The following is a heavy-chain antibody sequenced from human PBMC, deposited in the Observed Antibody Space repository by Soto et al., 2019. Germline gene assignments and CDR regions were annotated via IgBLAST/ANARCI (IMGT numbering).Heavy chain of an antibody. CDR3: ARADYYYGLDV. J-gene: IGHJ6*02. CDR1: GGTFSSYA. V-gene: IGHV1-69*13. CDR2: IIPIFGTA. Sequence: ASVKVSCKASGGTFSSYAISWLRQAPGQGLEWMGGIIPIFGTANYAQKFQGRVTITADESTSTAYMDLSSLRSEDTPVYHCARADYYYGLDVSGQGTTVTVSS.